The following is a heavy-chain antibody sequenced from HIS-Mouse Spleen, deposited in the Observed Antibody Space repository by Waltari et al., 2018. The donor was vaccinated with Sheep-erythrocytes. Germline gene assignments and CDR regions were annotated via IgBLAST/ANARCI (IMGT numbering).Heavy chain of an antibody. J-gene: IGHJ4*02. CDR1: GGSISSSSYY. V-gene: IGHV4-39*07. CDR3: AGDEGTYYDFWSGYPPSYYFDY. Sequence: QLQLQESGPGLVKPSETLSLTCTVSGGSISSSSYYWGWIRQPPGKGLEWIGSIYYSGRTYYNPALRSRVTISVDTSTNQFSLKLSSVTAADTAVYYCAGDEGTYYDFWSGYPPSYYFDYWGQGTLVTVSS. D-gene: IGHD3-3*01. CDR2: IYYSGRT.